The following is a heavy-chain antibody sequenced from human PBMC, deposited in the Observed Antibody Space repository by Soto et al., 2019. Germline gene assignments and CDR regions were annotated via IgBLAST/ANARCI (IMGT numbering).Heavy chain of an antibody. CDR3: AREIDGDYYYDY. V-gene: IGHV3-30-3*01. Sequence: QVQLVESGGGVVQPGRSLRLSCAASGFTFSSYAMHWVRQAPGKGLEWVAVISYDGSNKYYADSVKGRFTISRDNSKNTLYLQMNSLRAEDTAVYYCAREIDGDYYYDYWGQGTLVTVSS. D-gene: IGHD4-17*01. CDR2: ISYDGSNK. J-gene: IGHJ4*02. CDR1: GFTFSSYA.